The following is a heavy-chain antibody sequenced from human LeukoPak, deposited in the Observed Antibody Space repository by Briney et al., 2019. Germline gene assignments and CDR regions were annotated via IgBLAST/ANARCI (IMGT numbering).Heavy chain of an antibody. V-gene: IGHV1-69*05. D-gene: IGHD6-13*01. Sequence: SVKVSCKASGGTFSSYAISWVRQAPGQGLEWMGRIIPIFGTANYAQKFQGRVTITTDESTSTAYKELSSLRSEDTAVYYCARDSAAAGTAFDPWGQGTLVTVSS. CDR3: ARDSAAAGTAFDP. CDR1: GGTFSSYA. J-gene: IGHJ5*02. CDR2: IIPIFGTA.